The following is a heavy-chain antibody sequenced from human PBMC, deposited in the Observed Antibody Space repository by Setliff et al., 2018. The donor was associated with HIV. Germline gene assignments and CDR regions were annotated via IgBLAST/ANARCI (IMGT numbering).Heavy chain of an antibody. Sequence: KPSETLSLTCTVSSGSFSSHYWSWIRQSPGKGLEWIGYIYYSGSTNYNPSLKSRVTISVDTSKNQFSLKLSSVTAADTAVYYCAREDSSGYQKSGFGYWGQGTVVTVSS. CDR1: SGSFSSHY. D-gene: IGHD3-22*01. V-gene: IGHV4-59*11. J-gene: IGHJ4*02. CDR2: IYYSGST. CDR3: AREDSSGYQKSGFGY.